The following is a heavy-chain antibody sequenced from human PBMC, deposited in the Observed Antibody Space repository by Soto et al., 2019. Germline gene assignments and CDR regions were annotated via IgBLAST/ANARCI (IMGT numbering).Heavy chain of an antibody. CDR3: ARDLPSCFWSGYYHY. V-gene: IGHV1-18*01. D-gene: IGHD3-3*01. CDR1: GYTFTSYG. J-gene: IGHJ4*02. CDR2: ISDYNGNT. Sequence: QVQLVQSGAEVKKPGASVKVSCKASGYTFTSYGINWVRQAPGQGLEWMGWISDYNGNTNYAQKHQGRVTMTTDTSTSTAYMELRSLRSDDTAVYYCARDLPSCFWSGYYHYWGQGTLVTVSS.